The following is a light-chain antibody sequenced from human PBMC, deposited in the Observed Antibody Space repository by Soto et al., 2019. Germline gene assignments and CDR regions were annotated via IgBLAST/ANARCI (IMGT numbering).Light chain of an antibody. J-gene: IGLJ1*01. CDR1: SSDLGAYNY. Sequence: PASVSGSPGQSITISCTGTSSDLGAYNYVSWYQQHPGKAPKLMIYEVSNRPSGVSNRFSGSKSGNTASLTISGLQAEDEADYYCSSYTSSSTLGYVFGTGTKVTVL. CDR2: EVS. V-gene: IGLV2-14*01. CDR3: SSYTSSSTLGYV.